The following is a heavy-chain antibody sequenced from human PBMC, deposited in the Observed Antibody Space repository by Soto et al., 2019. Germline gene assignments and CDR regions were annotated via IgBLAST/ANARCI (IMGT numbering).Heavy chain of an antibody. CDR3: AKDSTASYCSGGSCTRWTFTSYYFDY. V-gene: IGHV3-23*01. CDR1: GFTFSSYA. D-gene: IGHD2-15*01. Sequence: EVQLLESGGGLVQPGGSLRLSCAASGFTFSSYAMSWVRQAPGKGLEWVSAISGSGGSTYYADSVKGRFTISRDNSKNTLYLQMNSLRAEDTAVYYCAKDSTASYCSGGSCTRWTFTSYYFDYWGQGTLVTVSS. J-gene: IGHJ4*02. CDR2: ISGSGGST.